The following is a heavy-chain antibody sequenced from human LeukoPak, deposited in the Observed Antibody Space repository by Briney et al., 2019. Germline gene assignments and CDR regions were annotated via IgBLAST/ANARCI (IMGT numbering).Heavy chain of an antibody. V-gene: IGHV4-31*03. J-gene: IGHJ4*02. D-gene: IGHD2-15*01. Sequence: SQTLSLTCTVSGGSISSGGYYWSWIRQHPGKGLEWIGYIYYSGSTYYNPSLKSRVTISVDTSKNQFSLKLSSVTAADTAVYYCATSYYHGAATFDYWGQGTLVTVSS. CDR3: ATSYYHGAATFDY. CDR1: GGSISSGGYY. CDR2: IYYSGST.